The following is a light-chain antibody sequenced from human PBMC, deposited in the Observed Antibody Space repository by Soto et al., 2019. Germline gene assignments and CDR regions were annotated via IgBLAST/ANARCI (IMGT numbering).Light chain of an antibody. Sequence: QSVLTQPASVSGSPGQSITISCTGTSSDVGGYNYVSWYQQHAGKAPKLMIYEVSSRPPGVSNRFSGSKSGNTASLTISGLQSEDEADYHCSSYTTSGTLVFGGGTKLTVL. CDR2: EVS. CDR3: SSYTTSGTLV. CDR1: SSDVGGYNY. V-gene: IGLV2-14*01. J-gene: IGLJ3*02.